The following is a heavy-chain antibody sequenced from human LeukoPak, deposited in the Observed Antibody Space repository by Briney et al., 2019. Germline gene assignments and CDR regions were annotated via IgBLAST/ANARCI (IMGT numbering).Heavy chain of an antibody. CDR3: ARIVVVPAAPLAAFDY. J-gene: IGHJ4*02. CDR2: IYHSGST. Sequence: SGTLSLTCAVSGGSICSSNWWSWVRQPPGKGLEWIGEIYHSGSTNYNPSLKSRVTISVDKSKNQFSLKLSSVTAADTAVYYCARIVVVPAAPLAAFDYWGQGTLVTVSS. CDR1: GGSICSSNW. V-gene: IGHV4-4*02. D-gene: IGHD2-2*01.